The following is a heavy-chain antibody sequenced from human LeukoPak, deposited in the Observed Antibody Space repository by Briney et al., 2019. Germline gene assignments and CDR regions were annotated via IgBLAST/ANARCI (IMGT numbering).Heavy chain of an antibody. V-gene: IGHV4-39*01. Sequence: SETLSLTCTVSSGSISSSNYYWGWSRQPPRNGLEWIGGIYYSGISYYNPSLKSRVTISVDTSKNQFSLKLTSVTAADTAVYYCARRSYSSAWGEGFDYWGQGTLVTVSS. CDR2: IYYSGIS. D-gene: IGHD6-25*01. CDR3: ARRSYSSAWGEGFDY. CDR1: SGSISSSNYY. J-gene: IGHJ4*02.